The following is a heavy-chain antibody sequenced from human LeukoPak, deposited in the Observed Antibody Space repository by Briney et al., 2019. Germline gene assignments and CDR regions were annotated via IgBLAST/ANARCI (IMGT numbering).Heavy chain of an antibody. Sequence: GGSLRLSCAASGFTFSSYWMHWVRQAPGKGLVWVSRIASDGSTVYADSVKGRFTTSRDNAKDTVYLQMNSLRVEDTAVYYCIGSGGWPGYWGQGTLVTVSS. V-gene: IGHV3-74*01. CDR2: IASDGST. J-gene: IGHJ4*02. CDR1: GFTFSSYW. D-gene: IGHD1-26*01. CDR3: IGSGGWPGY.